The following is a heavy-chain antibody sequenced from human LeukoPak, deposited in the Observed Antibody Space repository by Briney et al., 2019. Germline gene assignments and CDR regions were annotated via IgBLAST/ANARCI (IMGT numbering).Heavy chain of an antibody. CDR3: ARESAVAGPEAHAFDI. CDR2: IYYSGST. V-gene: IGHV4-61*01. D-gene: IGHD6-19*01. Sequence: SETLSLTCTVSGGSISSSTYYWGWIRQPPGKGLEWIGYIYYSGSTNYNPSLKSRVTISVDTSKNQFSLRLSSVTAADTAVYYCARESAVAGPEAHAFDIWGQGTMVTVSS. CDR1: GGSISSSTYY. J-gene: IGHJ3*02.